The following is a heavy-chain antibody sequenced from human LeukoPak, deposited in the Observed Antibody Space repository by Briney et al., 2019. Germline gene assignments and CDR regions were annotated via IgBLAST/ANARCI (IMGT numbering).Heavy chain of an antibody. CDR1: GFTFSSYE. Sequence: GGSLRLSCAASGFTFSSYEMNWVRQAPGKGLEWVSYISSSGSTIYYADSVKGRFTISRDNAKNSLYLHMNSLRAEDTAVYYCAELGITMIGGVWGKGTTVTISS. CDR3: AELGITMIGGV. V-gene: IGHV3-48*03. J-gene: IGHJ6*04. CDR2: ISSSGSTI. D-gene: IGHD3-10*02.